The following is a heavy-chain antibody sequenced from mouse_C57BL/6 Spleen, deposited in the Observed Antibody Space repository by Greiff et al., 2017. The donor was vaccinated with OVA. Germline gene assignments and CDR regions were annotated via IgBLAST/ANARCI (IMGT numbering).Heavy chain of an antibody. D-gene: IGHD2-4*01. CDR1: GYTFTDYY. Sequence: VQLQQSGPVLVKPGASVKMSCKASGYTFTDYYMNWVKQSHGKSLEWIGVINPYNGGTSYNQKFKGKATLTVDKSSSTAYMELNSLTSEDSAVYYCAREGLWDYDYAMDYWGQGTSVTVSS. CDR3: AREGLWDYDYAMDY. J-gene: IGHJ4*01. V-gene: IGHV1-19*01. CDR2: INPYNGGT.